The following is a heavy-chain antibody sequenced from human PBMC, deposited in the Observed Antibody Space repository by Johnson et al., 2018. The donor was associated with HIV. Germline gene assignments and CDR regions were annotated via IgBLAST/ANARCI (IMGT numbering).Heavy chain of an antibody. CDR1: GFTFDDYA. V-gene: IGHV3-9*01. D-gene: IGHD3-22*01. J-gene: IGHJ3*02. CDR3: ARVGRGSGYYRDAFDI. Sequence: VQLVESGGGLVQPGRSLRLSCAASGFTFDDYAMHWVRQAPGKGLEWVSGISWNSGSIGYADSVKGRFTISRDNAKNSLYLQMNSLRAEDTAVYYCARVGRGSGYYRDAFDIWGQGTMVTVSS. CDR2: ISWNSGSI.